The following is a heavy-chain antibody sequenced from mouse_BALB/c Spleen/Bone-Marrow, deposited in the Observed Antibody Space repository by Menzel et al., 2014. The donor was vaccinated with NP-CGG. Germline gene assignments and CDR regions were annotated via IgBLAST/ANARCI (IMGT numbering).Heavy chain of an antibody. CDR3: ARNWDFDY. D-gene: IGHD4-1*01. CDR2: IDPFNGGT. J-gene: IGHJ2*01. V-gene: IGHV1S135*01. CDR1: GYSFTSYY. Sequence: VQLQQSGPELMKPGASVKISCKASGYSFTSYYMHWVKPSHGKSLEWIGYIDPFNGGTSYNQKFKGKATLTVDKSSITAYMHLISLTSEDSAVYYCARNWDFDYWGQGTTLTVSS.